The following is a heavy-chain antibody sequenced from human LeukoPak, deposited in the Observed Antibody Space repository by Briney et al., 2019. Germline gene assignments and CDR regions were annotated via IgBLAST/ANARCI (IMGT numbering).Heavy chain of an antibody. CDR3: ARPTRDITAMGDY. V-gene: IGHV1-2*02. CDR1: GGTFSSYA. CDR2: INPNSGGT. J-gene: IGHJ4*02. D-gene: IGHD5-18*01. Sequence: ASVKVSCKASGGTFSSYAISWVRQAPGQGLEWMGWINPNSGGTNYAQKFQGRVTMTRDTSISTAYMELSRLRSDDTAVYYCARPTRDITAMGDYWGQGTLVTVSS.